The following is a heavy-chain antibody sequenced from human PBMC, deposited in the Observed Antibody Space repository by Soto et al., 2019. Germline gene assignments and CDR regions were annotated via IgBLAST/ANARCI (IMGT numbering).Heavy chain of an antibody. Sequence: SETLSLTCAVYGGSFSGYYWSWIRQPPGKGLEWIGEINHSGSTNYNPSLKSRVTISVDTSKNQFSLKLSSVTAADTAVYYCARGFGYSSGWGRYNWFDPWGQGTLVTVS. CDR2: INHSGST. CDR1: GGSFSGYY. V-gene: IGHV4-34*01. J-gene: IGHJ5*02. D-gene: IGHD6-19*01. CDR3: ARGFGYSSGWGRYNWFDP.